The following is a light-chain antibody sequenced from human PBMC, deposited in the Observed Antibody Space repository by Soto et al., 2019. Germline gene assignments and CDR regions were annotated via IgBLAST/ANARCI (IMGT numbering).Light chain of an antibody. J-gene: IGKJ1*01. V-gene: IGKV1-5*03. Sequence: DIQMTQSPSTLSASVGDRVTITCRASQSISDWLAWYQQKPGEAPRLLIYRASTLQSGVSSRFRGSGSGTECTLPISDLQPDDFATYYCQQYHIYSWTFGQGTTVGIK. CDR2: RAS. CDR1: QSISDW. CDR3: QQYHIYSWT.